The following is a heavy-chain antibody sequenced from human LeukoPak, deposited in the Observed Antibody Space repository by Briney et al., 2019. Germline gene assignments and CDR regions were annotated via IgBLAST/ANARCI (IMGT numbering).Heavy chain of an antibody. D-gene: IGHD2-15*01. J-gene: IGHJ6*03. CDR1: GFTFSSYG. Sequence: GRSLRLSCAASGFTFSSYGEHWVRQAPGKGLEWVAVIWYDGSNKYYADSVKGRFTISRDNSKNTLYLQMNSLRAEDTAVYYCAKVTTPGRSYYYYYMDVWGKGTTVTVSS. CDR2: IWYDGSNK. CDR3: AKVTTPGRSYYYYYMDV. V-gene: IGHV3-33*06.